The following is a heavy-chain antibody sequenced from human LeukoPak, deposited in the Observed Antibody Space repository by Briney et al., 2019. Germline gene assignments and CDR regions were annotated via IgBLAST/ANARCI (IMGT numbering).Heavy chain of an antibody. CDR1: GFTVSSNY. V-gene: IGHV3-53*01. CDR2: IYSGGST. Sequence: PGGSLRLSCAASGFTVSSNYMSWVRQAPGKGLEWVSVIYSGGSTYYADSVKGRFTISRDNSKNTLYLQMNSLRAEDTAVYYCARAPTYYDFWSGYETYFDYWGQGTLVTVSS. D-gene: IGHD3-3*01. J-gene: IGHJ4*02. CDR3: ARAPTYYDFWSGYETYFDY.